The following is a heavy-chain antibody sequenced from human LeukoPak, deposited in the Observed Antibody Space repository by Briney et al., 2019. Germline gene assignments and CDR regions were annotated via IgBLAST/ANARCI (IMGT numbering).Heavy chain of an antibody. J-gene: IGHJ3*02. CDR3: ARLSVSNGFDFPCPFEI. CDR1: GGSISSSSYY. V-gene: IGHV4-39*07. CDR2: IYYSGST. D-gene: IGHD3-9*01. Sequence: SETLSLTCTVSGGSISSSSYYWGWIRQPPGKGLEWIGSIYYSGSTYYNPSLKSRVTISVDTSKNQFSLKLSSVTAADTAVYYCARLSVSNGFDFPCPFEIWGQGTMVTVSS.